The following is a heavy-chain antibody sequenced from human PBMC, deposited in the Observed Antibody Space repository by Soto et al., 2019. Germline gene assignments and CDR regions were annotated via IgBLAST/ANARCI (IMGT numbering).Heavy chain of an antibody. CDR2: ISSSGSTI. V-gene: IGHV3-11*01. CDR1: GYTFSDSA. D-gene: IGHD3-22*01. CDR3: ARGAYYYDSSGKFAHVY. Sequence: VQLVESGGGLVQPGGSLKLSCAASGYTFSDSAMHWVRQAPGKGLEWVSYISSSGSTIYYADSVKGRFTISRDNAKNSLYLQMNSLRAEDTAVYYCARGAYYYDSSGKFAHVYWGQGTLVTVSS. J-gene: IGHJ4*02.